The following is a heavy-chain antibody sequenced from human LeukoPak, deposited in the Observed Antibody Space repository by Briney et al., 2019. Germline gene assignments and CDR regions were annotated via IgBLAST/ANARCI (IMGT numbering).Heavy chain of an antibody. D-gene: IGHD3-16*01. CDR1: GYTFTSYD. CDR3: ARVWGFSLYYGMDV. V-gene: IGHV1-8*01. J-gene: IGHJ6*02. CDR2: MNPNSGNT. Sequence: ASVKVSCKASGYTFTSYDINWVRQATGQGLEWMGWMNPNSGNTGYAQKFQGRVTMTRNTSISTAYMELSSLRSEDTAVYYCARVWGFSLYYGMDVWGQGTTVTVSS.